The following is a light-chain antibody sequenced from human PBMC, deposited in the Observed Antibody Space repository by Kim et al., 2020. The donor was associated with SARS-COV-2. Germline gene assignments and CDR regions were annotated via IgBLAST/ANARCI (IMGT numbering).Light chain of an antibody. CDR1: QGINNF. J-gene: IGKJ4*01. CDR2: AAS. V-gene: IGKV1-27*01. CDR3: QKYNSAPLT. Sequence: ASVGDRVTITCRASQGINNFLAWYQQKPGKTPSLLIYAASNLQSGVPSRFSGSGFGTDFTLTISSLQPEDVATYYCQKYNSAPLTFGGGTKVDIK.